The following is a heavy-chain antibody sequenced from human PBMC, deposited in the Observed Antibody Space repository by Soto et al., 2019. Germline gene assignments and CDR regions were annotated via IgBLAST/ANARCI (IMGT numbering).Heavy chain of an antibody. Sequence: GASVKVSCKASVCTFSSYAISWVRQAPGQGLEWMGGIIPIFGTANYAQKFQGRVTITADESTSTAYMELSSLRSEDTAVYYCARYITMVRGAAGYYYYGMDVWGQGTTVTSP. D-gene: IGHD3-10*01. CDR1: VCTFSSYA. CDR3: ARYITMVRGAAGYYYYGMDV. V-gene: IGHV1-69*13. J-gene: IGHJ6*02. CDR2: IIPIFGTA.